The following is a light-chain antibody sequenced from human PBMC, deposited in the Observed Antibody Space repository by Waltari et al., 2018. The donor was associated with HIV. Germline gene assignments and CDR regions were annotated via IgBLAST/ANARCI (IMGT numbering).Light chain of an antibody. CDR1: RSNIRSPYD. CDR2: GNS. CDR3: QSYDSGLRV. Sequence: QSVLTQPPSVSGAPGPRVTISCPGNRSNIRSPYDVHWYQQLPGTAPKLLIYGNSNRPSGVPDRVSGSRSGTSASLVITGLQAEDEADYYCQSYDSGLRVFGGGTKLTVL. J-gene: IGLJ2*01. V-gene: IGLV1-40*01.